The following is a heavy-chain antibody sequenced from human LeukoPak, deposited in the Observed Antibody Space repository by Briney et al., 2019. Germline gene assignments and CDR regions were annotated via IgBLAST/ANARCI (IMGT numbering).Heavy chain of an antibody. CDR1: GFTFSSYG. Sequence: GGSLRLSCAASGFTFSSYGMHWVRQAPGKGLEWVAFIRYDGSNKYYADSVKGRFTIPRDNSKNTPYLQMNSLRAEDTAVYYCAKDRRGAFDIWGQGTMVTVSS. CDR3: AKDRRGAFDI. D-gene: IGHD6-6*01. V-gene: IGHV3-30*02. J-gene: IGHJ3*02. CDR2: IRYDGSNK.